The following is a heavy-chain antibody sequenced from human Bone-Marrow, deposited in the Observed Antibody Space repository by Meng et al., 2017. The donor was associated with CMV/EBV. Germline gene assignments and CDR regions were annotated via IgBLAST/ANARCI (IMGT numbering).Heavy chain of an antibody. J-gene: IGHJ6*02. CDR2: INWNGGST. CDR3: ARDLPVYYYYYGMDV. V-gene: IGHV3-20*04. Sequence: GGSLRLSCAASGFTFDDYGMSWVRQAPGKGLEWVSGINWNGGSTGYADSVKGRFTISRDNAKNSLYLQMNSLRAEDTAVYYCARDLPVYYYYYGMDVWGQGTTVTVSS. CDR1: GFTFDDYG. D-gene: IGHD4-17*01.